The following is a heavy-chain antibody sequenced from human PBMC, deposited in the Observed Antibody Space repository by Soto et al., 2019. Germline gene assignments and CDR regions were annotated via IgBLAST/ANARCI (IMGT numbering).Heavy chain of an antibody. CDR3: AKVPIFGVVSRSYGMDV. J-gene: IGHJ6*02. Sequence: EVQLLESGGGLVQPGGSLRLSCAASGFTFSSYAVSWVRQAPGKGLEWVSGISGSGTSTYYADSVKGRFTISRDNSKNTLYLQMSSLRAEDTAVYYCAKVPIFGVVSRSYGMDVWGQGTTVTVSS. V-gene: IGHV3-23*01. CDR2: ISGSGTST. D-gene: IGHD3-3*02. CDR1: GFTFSSYA.